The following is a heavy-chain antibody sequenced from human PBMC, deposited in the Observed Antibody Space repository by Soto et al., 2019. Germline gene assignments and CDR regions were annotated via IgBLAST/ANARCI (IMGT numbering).Heavy chain of an antibody. CDR2: IYNSGNT. CDR1: GGSISSYY. D-gene: IGHD6-6*01. V-gene: IGHV4-59*01. Sequence: PETLSLTCTLSGGSISSYYWSWIRQPPGKGLEWIGYIYNSGNTYYNPSLESRVTISVDTSKNLFSLKLTSVTAADTAVYYCAAPPRYWGQGTLVPVSS. J-gene: IGHJ4*02. CDR3: AAPPRY.